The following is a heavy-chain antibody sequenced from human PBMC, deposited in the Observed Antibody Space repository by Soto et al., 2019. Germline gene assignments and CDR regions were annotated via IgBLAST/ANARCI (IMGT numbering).Heavy chain of an antibody. D-gene: IGHD3-16*01. CDR2: ISGSGGST. V-gene: IGHV3-23*01. J-gene: IGHJ3*01. CDR3: AKDWSGGAFDV. Sequence: EVDLLESGGGLAQPGGSRRLSCAASGFSFSVFAMSWVRQAPGKGLEWVSRISGSGGSTYYADSVKGRFTISRDNSKNMLYLEMNRLRGEDTAVYYCAKDWSGGAFDVWGQGTMVMVSS. CDR1: GFSFSVFA.